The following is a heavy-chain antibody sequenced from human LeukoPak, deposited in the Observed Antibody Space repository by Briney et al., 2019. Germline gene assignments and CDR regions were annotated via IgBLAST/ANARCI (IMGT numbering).Heavy chain of an antibody. V-gene: IGHV3-30*02. D-gene: IGHD3-3*01. J-gene: IGHJ4*02. CDR2: IRYDGSNK. CDR3: AKVLGSTFGVDLHDY. Sequence: PGGSLRLSCAASRFTFSSYGMHWVRQAPGKGLEWVAFIRYDGSNKYYADSVKGRFTISRDNSKNTLYLQMNSLRAEDTAVYYCAKVLGSTFGVDLHDYWGQGTLVTVSS. CDR1: RFTFSSYG.